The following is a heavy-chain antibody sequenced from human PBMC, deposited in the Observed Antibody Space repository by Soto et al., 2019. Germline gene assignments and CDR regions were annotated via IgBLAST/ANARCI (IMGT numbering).Heavy chain of an antibody. CDR2: IYLGGTI. J-gene: IGHJ4*02. CDR1: SGSISSANW. V-gene: IGHV4-4*02. CDR3: ARHLSTPGTRGFDS. Sequence: QVQLQESGPGLVKPSGTLSLTCAVSSGSISSANWWSWVRQPPGKGLEWIGEIYLGGTINYNPSLKSRVTMSIDNYKNQFFLNLASVTAADTAVYYCARHLSTPGTRGFDSWGQGTLVTVSS.